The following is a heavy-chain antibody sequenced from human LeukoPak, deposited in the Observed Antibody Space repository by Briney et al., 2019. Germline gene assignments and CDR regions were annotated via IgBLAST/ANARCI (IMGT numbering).Heavy chain of an antibody. CDR2: ISSTGSYI. CDR1: GFNLNSYM. D-gene: IGHD1-1*01. CDR3: TRVAQSGPTGWFDP. V-gene: IGHV3-21*01. J-gene: IGHJ5*02. Sequence: GGSLRLSCAASGFNLNSYMLSWVRQAPGKGLEWVSSISSTGSYIYYADSVKGRFTISRDNPGNVVYLQMDSLRAEDTAVYYCTRVAQSGPTGWFDPWGQGTLVTVSS.